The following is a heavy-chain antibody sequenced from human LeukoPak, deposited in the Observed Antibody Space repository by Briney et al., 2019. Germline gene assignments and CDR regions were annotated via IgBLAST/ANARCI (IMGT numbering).Heavy chain of an antibody. J-gene: IGHJ4*02. CDR3: TRDPYRDAPDYFDY. CDR2: ISDDGTFT. D-gene: IGHD1-14*01. V-gene: IGHV3-30-3*01. CDR1: GFTFSRYA. Sequence: GGSLRLSCAASGFTFSRYAMHWVRQAPGKGLEWVAVISDDGTFTLYGDSVRGRLTISRDSSRNTLYLQMNSLRPEDTAVYYCTRDPYRDAPDYFDYWGQGTLVTVSS.